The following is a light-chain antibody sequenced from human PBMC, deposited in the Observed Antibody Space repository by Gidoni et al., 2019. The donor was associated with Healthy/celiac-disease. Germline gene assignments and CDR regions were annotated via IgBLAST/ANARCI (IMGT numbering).Light chain of an antibody. Sequence: ATQLTQSPSSLSASVGDRVTITCRASQGISSALAWYQQKPEKAPKLLIYDASSLESGVPSRFSGSGSGTDFTLTISSLQPEDFATYYCQQFNNYSITFGQGTRLEIK. V-gene: IGKV1D-13*01. CDR3: QQFNNYSIT. J-gene: IGKJ5*01. CDR2: DAS. CDR1: QGISSA.